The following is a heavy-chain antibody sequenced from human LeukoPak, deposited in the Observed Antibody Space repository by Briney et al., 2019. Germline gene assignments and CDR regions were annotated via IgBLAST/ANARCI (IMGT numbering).Heavy chain of an antibody. J-gene: IGHJ4*02. Sequence: SQTLSLTCAISGDSVSSNSAAWNWIRQSPSRGLEWLGSTYYRSKWYNDYAESVKSRITINPDTSKNQFSLQLNSVTPEDTAVYYCARADYYGSGSYSNFDYWGQGTLVTVSS. CDR1: GDSVSSNSAA. D-gene: IGHD3-10*01. V-gene: IGHV6-1*01. CDR3: ARADYYGSGSYSNFDY. CDR2: TYYRSKWYN.